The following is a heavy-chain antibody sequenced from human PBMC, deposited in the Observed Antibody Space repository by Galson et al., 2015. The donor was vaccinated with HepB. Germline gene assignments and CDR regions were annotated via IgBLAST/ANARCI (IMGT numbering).Heavy chain of an antibody. CDR2: IIPIFGTA. CDR1: GGTFSSYA. CDR3: ASSPRWGSGWFDVGYYFDY. V-gene: IGHV1-69*06. Sequence: SVTVSCKASGGTFSSYAISWVRQAPGQGLEWMGGIIPIFGTANYAQKFQGRVTITADKSTSTAYMELSSLRSEDTAVYYCASSPRWGSGWFDVGYYFDYWGQGPLVTVSS. D-gene: IGHD6-19*01. J-gene: IGHJ4*02.